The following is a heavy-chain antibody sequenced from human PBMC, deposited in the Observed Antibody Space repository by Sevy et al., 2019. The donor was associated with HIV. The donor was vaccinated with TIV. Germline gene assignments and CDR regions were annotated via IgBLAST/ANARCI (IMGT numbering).Heavy chain of an antibody. CDR2: TYYRSKWFN. CDR1: GDSVSTNSAA. V-gene: IGHV6-1*01. CDR3: ARESGTISAGTERYFDL. D-gene: IGHD6-13*01. Sequence: SQTLSLTCAISGDSVSTNSAAWNWIRQSPSRGLGWLGRTYYRSKWFNEYAVPVKSRIIINPDTSKNQLSLQLNSVTPEDTAVYYCARESGTISAGTERYFDLWGRGTLATVSS. J-gene: IGHJ2*01.